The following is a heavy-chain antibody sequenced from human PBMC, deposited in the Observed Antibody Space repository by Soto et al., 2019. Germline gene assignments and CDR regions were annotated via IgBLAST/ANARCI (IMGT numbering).Heavy chain of an antibody. D-gene: IGHD4-4*01. CDR3: AREGRLQSLDY. J-gene: IGHJ4*02. Sequence: QVQLQESGPGLVKPSQTLSLTCPVSGGSISNPDYYWNWIRQPPGKGLEWIGSIFFNGDTSYNPSLKSRLNISVDTSKNHFSLSLRSVTASDTAVYFCAREGRLQSLDYWGQGTVVTVSS. CDR1: GGSISNPDYY. CDR2: IFFNGDT. V-gene: IGHV4-30-4*01.